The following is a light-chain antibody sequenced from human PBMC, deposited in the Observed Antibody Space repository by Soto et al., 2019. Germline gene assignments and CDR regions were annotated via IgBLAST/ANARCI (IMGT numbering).Light chain of an antibody. CDR3: KQKKNWPPLI. CDR1: QSVSYN. CDR2: GAF. J-gene: IGKJ4*01. V-gene: IGKV3-15*01. Sequence: EIVMTQSPATLSVSPGERATLSCRASQSVSYNLAWYQQKPGQGPRLLIYGAFTRATGIPARFSGSGSGTDFTLTISRLRSEGFGVYYSKQKKNWPPLILGGGTKGE.